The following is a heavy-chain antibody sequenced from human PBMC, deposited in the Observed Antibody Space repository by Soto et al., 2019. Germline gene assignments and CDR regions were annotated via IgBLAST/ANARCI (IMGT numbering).Heavy chain of an antibody. CDR3: ARSLSGVVVITTPPYCDY. CDR1: GGTFSSYT. CDR2: IIPILGIA. V-gene: IGHV1-69*02. J-gene: IGHJ4*02. Sequence: QVQLVQSGAEVKKPGSSVKVSCKASGGTFSSYTISWVRQAPGQGLEWMGRIIPILGIANYAQKFQGRVTITADKSTSTAYMELSSLRSEDTAVYYCARSLSGVVVITTPPYCDYWGQGTLVTVSS. D-gene: IGHD3-22*01.